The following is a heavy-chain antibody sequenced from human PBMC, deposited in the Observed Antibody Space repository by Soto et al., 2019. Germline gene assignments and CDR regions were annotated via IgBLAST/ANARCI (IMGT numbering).Heavy chain of an antibody. V-gene: IGHV3-48*03. CDR1: GFTFSSYE. CDR2: ISSSGSTV. D-gene: IGHD5-12*01. Sequence: EVQLVGSGGGLVQPGGSLRVSCAASGFTFSSYEKNWVRQAPGKGLEWVSHISSSGSTVYYADSVKGRFTISRDNAENSPYLQMNSLRAEDTAVYYCARVSGFHFDYWGQGTLVTVSS. J-gene: IGHJ4*02. CDR3: ARVSGFHFDY.